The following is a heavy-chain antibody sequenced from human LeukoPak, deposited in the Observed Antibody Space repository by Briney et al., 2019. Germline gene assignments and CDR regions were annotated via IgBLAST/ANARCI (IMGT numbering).Heavy chain of an antibody. V-gene: IGHV1-18*01. D-gene: IGHD6-13*01. CDR1: GYTFTSYG. CDR2: ISAYNGNT. CDR3: ARDPPSIAAAGTIFDY. Sequence: ASVKVSCKASGYTFTSYGISWVRQAPGQGLEWMGWISAYNGNTNYAQKLQGRVTMTTDTSTSTAYMELRSLRSDDTAVYYCARDPPSIAAAGTIFDYWGQGTLVTVSS. J-gene: IGHJ4*02.